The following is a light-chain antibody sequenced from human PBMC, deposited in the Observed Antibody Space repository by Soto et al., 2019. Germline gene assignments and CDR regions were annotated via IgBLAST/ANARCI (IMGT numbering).Light chain of an antibody. J-gene: IGLJ1*01. V-gene: IGLV2-14*01. Sequence: QSVMTQPTTASGATPRSATIFCPGTSIDVGGYNYVSWYQQHAGKAPRLIIYGVNNRRSEVSNRFSGSKSGNTASLTISGLQPEDEADYYCNSYTNRYSFVLGTGTKVTGL. CDR3: NSYTNRYSFV. CDR1: SIDVGGYNY. CDR2: GVN.